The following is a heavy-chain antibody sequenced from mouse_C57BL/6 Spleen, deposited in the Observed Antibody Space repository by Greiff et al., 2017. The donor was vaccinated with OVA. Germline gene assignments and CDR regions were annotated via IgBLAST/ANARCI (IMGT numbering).Heavy chain of an antibody. CDR1: GFTFSDYY. CDR3: ARHDDYDAWFAY. D-gene: IGHD2-4*01. Sequence: EVKLVESGGGLVQPGGSLKLSCAASGFTFSDYYMYWVRQTPEKRLEWVAYISNGGGSTHYPDTVKGRFTISRDNAKNTLYLQMSRLKSEDTAMYYCARHDDYDAWFAYWGQGTLVTVSA. CDR2: ISNGGGST. V-gene: IGHV5-12*01. J-gene: IGHJ3*01.